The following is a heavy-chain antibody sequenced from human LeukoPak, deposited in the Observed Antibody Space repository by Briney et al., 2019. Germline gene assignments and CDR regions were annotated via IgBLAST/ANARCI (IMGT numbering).Heavy chain of an antibody. CDR1: GFTFSSYG. CDR3: AKESLSRPGYSGYVFFDY. Sequence: GRSLRLSCAASGFTFSSYGMHWVRQAPGKGLEWVAVISYDGSNKYYADSVKGRFTISRDNSKNTLYLQMNSLRAEDTAVYYCAKESLSRPGYSGYVFFDYWGQGTLVTVSS. D-gene: IGHD5-12*01. V-gene: IGHV3-30*18. J-gene: IGHJ4*02. CDR2: ISYDGSNK.